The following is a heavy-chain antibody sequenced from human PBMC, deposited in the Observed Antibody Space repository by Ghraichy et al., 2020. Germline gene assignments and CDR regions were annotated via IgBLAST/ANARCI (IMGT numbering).Heavy chain of an antibody. CDR1: GFSIRNSGVG. D-gene: IGHD3-3*01. Sequence: SGPTLVKPTQTLTLTCTFSGFSIRNSGVGVGWIRQPPGKALEWLAVIYWNDHNHYSPFLRNRLTITKDTSKNQVVLTMTNVDPVDTATYYCARMTPDTSGYPKPAFDYWGQGTLVTVSS. CDR3: ARMTPDTSGYPKPAFDY. J-gene: IGHJ4*02. CDR2: IYWNDHN. V-gene: IGHV2-5*01.